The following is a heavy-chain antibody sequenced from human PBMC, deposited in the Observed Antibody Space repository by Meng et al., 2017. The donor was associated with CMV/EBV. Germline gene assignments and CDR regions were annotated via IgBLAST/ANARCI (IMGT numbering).Heavy chain of an antibody. CDR1: TSYW. CDR3: ARSGCSSTSCYQGYYYGMDV. J-gene: IGHJ6*02. D-gene: IGHD2-2*01. Sequence: TSYWVGWVRQMPGKGLEWMGLIYPGDSDTRYSPSFQGQVTISADKSISTAYLQWSSLKASDTAMYYCARSGCSSTSCYQGYYYGMDVWGQGTMVTVSS. V-gene: IGHV5-51*01. CDR2: IYPGDSDT.